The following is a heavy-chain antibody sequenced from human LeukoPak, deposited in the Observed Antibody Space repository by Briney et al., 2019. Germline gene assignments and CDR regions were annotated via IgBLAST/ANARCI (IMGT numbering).Heavy chain of an antibody. D-gene: IGHD6-13*01. CDR2: IYYSGST. CDR3: ASSVSSSWYDY. CDR1: GGSISSYY. J-gene: IGHJ4*02. Sequence: PSETLSLTCTVSGGSISSYYWSWIRQPPGKGLEWIGCIYYSGSTNYNPSLKSRVTISVDTSKNQFSLKLSSVTAADTAVYYCASSVSSSWYDYWGQGTLVTVSS. V-gene: IGHV4-59*08.